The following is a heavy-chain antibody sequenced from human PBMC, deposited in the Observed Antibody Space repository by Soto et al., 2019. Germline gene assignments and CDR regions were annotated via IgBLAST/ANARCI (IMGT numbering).Heavy chain of an antibody. CDR1: GGSFSGYY. J-gene: IGHJ4*02. D-gene: IGHD3-3*01. V-gene: IGHV4-34*10. CDR3: ERSTNVRVLHPGYFDS. CDR2: INHSGST. Sequence: PSETLSLTCAVYGGSFSGYYWSWIRQPPGKGLEWIGEINHSGSTNYNPSLKSRVTISADKSISTAYLQWSSAKASDTAMYYCERSTNVRVLHPGYFDSWGPGTLVPVSS.